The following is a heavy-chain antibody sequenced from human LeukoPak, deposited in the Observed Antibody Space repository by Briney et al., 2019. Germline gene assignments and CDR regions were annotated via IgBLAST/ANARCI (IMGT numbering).Heavy chain of an antibody. CDR3: AREAVPHPRFDY. CDR2: IYTSGST. Sequence: SETLSLTCTVSGGSISSGSYYWSWIRQPAGKGLEWIGRIYTSGSTNYNPSLKSRVTISVDTSKNQFSLKLSSVTAADTAVYYCAREAVPHPRFDYWGQGTLVTVSS. V-gene: IGHV4-61*02. CDR1: GGSISSGSYY. J-gene: IGHJ4*02. D-gene: IGHD6-19*01.